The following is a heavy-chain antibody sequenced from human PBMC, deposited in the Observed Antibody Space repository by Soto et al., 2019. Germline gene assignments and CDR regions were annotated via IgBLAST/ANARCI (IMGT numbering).Heavy chain of an antibody. Sequence: QVQLVQSGAEVKKPGSSVKVSCKASGGTFSSYAISWVRQAPGQGLEWMGGIIPIFGTADYAQKFQGRVAITADASTSTAYMELSSMRSEDTAVYYGASAWGPSYYYGMDVWGQGTTVTVSS. D-gene: IGHD3-16*01. CDR1: GGTFSSYA. V-gene: IGHV1-69*12. J-gene: IGHJ6*02. CDR3: ASAWGPSYYYGMDV. CDR2: IIPIFGTA.